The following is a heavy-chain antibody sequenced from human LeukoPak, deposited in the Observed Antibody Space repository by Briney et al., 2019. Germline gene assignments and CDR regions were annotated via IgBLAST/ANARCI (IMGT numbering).Heavy chain of an antibody. D-gene: IGHD2-2*01. CDR3: ASGGYCSSSSCYPNWFDP. CDR1: GGSISSYY. J-gene: IGHJ5*02. V-gene: IGHV4-59*01. Sequence: SETLSLTCTVSGGSISSYYWSWIRQPPGKELEWIGYISYSGSTNYNPSLKSRVTMSLDTSKNQFSLKLSSVTAADTAVYYCASGGYCSSSSCYPNWFDPWGQGTLVTVSS. CDR2: ISYSGST.